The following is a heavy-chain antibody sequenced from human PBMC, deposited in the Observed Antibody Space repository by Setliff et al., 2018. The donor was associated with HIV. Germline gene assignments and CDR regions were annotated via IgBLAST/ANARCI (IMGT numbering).Heavy chain of an antibody. J-gene: IGHJ4*02. CDR3: VRMGNSYDSSGSYDYFDY. CDR2: MYWDDDK. Sequence: PSETLSLTCTVSGGSISGSNYYWGWIRQPPGKALEWLAVMYWDDDKRYSPSLRSRVTMSIDTSKNQFFLKLSSVTALDTATYYCVRMGNSYDSSGSYDYFDYWGQGTLVTVSS. V-gene: IGHV4-39*07. CDR1: GGSISGSNYY. D-gene: IGHD3-22*01.